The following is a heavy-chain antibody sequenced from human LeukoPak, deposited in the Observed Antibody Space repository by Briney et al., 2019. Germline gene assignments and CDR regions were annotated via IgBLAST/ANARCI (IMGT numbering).Heavy chain of an antibody. V-gene: IGHV3-7*01. J-gene: IGHJ4*02. CDR3: ARQSYDFWSGYYFDY. CDR2: IKQDGSEK. CDR1: GFTFSSYW. D-gene: IGHD3-3*01. Sequence: GGALRLSCAASGFTFSSYWMSWVRQATGKGLEWVANIKQDGSEKYYVDSVKGRFTISRDNAKNSLYLQMNSLRAEDTAVYYCARQSYDFWSGYYFDYWGQGTLVTVSS.